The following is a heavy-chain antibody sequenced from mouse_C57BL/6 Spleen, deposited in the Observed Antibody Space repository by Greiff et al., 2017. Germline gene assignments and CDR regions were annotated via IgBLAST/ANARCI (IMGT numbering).Heavy chain of an antibody. CDR3: TSYGSSYFAY. CDR2: IDPDTGGT. J-gene: IGHJ3*01. CDR1: GYTFTDYE. Sequence: QVQLQQSGAELVRPGASVTLSCKASGYTFTDYEMHWVKQTPVHGLEWIGAIDPDTGGTAYNQKFKGKAILTADKSSSTAYMELRSLTSEDSAVYYCTSYGSSYFAYWGQGTLVTVSA. V-gene: IGHV1-15*01. D-gene: IGHD1-1*01.